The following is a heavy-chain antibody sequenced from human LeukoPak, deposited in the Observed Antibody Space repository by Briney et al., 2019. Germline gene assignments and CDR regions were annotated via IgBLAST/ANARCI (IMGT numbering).Heavy chain of an antibody. Sequence: PSETLSLTCAIYSGSFSGYYWSWIRQPPGKGLEWIGEINHSGSTNYNPSLKSRLTISLDTSKNQFSLKLSSVTAADTAVYYCAREEGNEGYFDYWGQGTLVTVSS. CDR1: SGSFSGYY. D-gene: IGHD1-1*01. V-gene: IGHV4-34*01. CDR3: AREEGNEGYFDY. CDR2: INHSGST. J-gene: IGHJ4*02.